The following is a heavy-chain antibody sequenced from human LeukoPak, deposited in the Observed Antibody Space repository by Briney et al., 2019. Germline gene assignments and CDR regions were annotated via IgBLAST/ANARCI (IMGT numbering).Heavy chain of an antibody. J-gene: IGHJ4*02. CDR1: GGSISSYY. V-gene: IGHV4-59*12. D-gene: IGHD3-10*01. Sequence: SETLSLTCTVSGGSISSYYWSWIRQPPGKGLEWIGYIYYSGSTNYNPSLKSRVTISVDKSKNQFSLKLSSVTAADTAVYYCAREITMVRGVRYFDYWGQGTLVTVSS. CDR2: IYYSGST. CDR3: AREITMVRGVRYFDY.